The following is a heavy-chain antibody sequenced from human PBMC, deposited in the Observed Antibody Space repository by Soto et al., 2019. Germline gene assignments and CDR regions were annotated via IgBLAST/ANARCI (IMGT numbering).Heavy chain of an antibody. CDR3: AVSIAAAGLTGWFDP. V-gene: IGHV1-18*01. CDR1: SYTFTSYG. D-gene: IGHD6-13*01. J-gene: IGHJ5*02. Sequence: GASVKVSCKASSYTFTSYGISWVREAPGQGLEWMGWISAYNGNTNYAQKLQGRVTMTTDTSTSTAYMELRSLRSDDTAVYYCAVSIAAAGLTGWFDPWGQGTLVTVSS. CDR2: ISAYNGNT.